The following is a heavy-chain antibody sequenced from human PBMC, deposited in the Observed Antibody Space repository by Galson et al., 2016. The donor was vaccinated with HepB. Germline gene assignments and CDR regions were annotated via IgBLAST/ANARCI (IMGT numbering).Heavy chain of an antibody. V-gene: IGHV4-61*08. CDR2: ISFSGTT. J-gene: IGHJ4*02. CDR3: ATFARGADRYFDP. D-gene: IGHD3-3*02. CDR1: GDSVNNEAYF. Sequence: SETLSLTCSVSGDSVNNEAYFWNWIRQPPGKGLEWIGFISFSGTTNYSPSFKCRISISLHTPKDQFSLRLSSVTAADTAIYYCATFARGADRYFDPWGQGILVTVSA.